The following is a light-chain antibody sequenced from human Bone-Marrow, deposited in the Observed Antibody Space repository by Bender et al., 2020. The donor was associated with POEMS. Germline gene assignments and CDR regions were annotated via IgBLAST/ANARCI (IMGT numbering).Light chain of an antibody. CDR3: SAWDDSRGGWV. J-gene: IGLJ3*02. V-gene: IGLV1-36*01. CDR2: YDE. CDR1: SSNIGNHG. Sequence: QSVVTQPPSLSEAPRQRVTISCSGSSSNIGNHGVNWYQQLPGEAPKLLIYYDELLNPGVSDRFSSSKSGTSASLAISELQSEDEALYYCSAWDDSRGGWVFGGGTKLTVL.